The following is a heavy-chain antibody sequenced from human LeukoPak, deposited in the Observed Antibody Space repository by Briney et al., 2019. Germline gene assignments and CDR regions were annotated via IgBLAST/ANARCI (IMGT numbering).Heavy chain of an antibody. D-gene: IGHD3-10*01. Sequence: GGSLRLSCAASGFTFDDYAMNWVRQAPGKGLEWVSLISGDGGSTYYADSVKGRFTISRDNSKNSLYLQMNSLRTEDTALYYCAKDITMVRGVIAPFGYWGQGTLVTVSS. J-gene: IGHJ4*02. CDR2: ISGDGGST. CDR3: AKDITMVRGVIAPFGY. CDR1: GFTFDDYA. V-gene: IGHV3-43*02.